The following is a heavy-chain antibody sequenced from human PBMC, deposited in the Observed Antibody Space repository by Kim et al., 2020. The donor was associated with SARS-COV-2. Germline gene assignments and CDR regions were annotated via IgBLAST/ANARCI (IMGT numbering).Heavy chain of an antibody. CDR3: ARANWFDY. CDR2: VRNK. Sequence: VRNKYPADSVKGRFTSSRDNSKNTLYLQMNSLRAEDTAVYYCARANWFDYWGQGTLVPVSS. V-gene: IGHV3-30-3*01. D-gene: IGHD1-1*01. J-gene: IGHJ4*02.